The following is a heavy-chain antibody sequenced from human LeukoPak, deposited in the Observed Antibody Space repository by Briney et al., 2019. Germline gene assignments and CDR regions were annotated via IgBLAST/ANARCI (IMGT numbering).Heavy chain of an antibody. CDR2: INHSGST. CDR1: GGSFSGYY. J-gene: IGHJ5*02. Sequence: SETLSLTCAVYGGSFSGYYWSWIRQPPGKGLEWIGEINHSGSTNYNPSLKSRVTISVDTSKNQFSLKPSSVTAADTAVYYCARGGLYSGIYYNWFDPWGQGTLVTVSS. CDR3: ARGGLYSGIYYNWFDP. D-gene: IGHD1-26*01. V-gene: IGHV4-34*01.